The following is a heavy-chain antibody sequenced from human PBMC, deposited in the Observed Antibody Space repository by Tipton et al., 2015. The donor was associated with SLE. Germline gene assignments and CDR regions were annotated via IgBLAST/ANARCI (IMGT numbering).Heavy chain of an antibody. Sequence: TLSLNCAVYGGSFSGYYWSWIRQPPGKGLEWIGEINHSGRTNYNPSLKSRVTISVDATKKQLSLKVRSVTAADTAVYYCASLDSSGNNRPFDFWGQGTLVTVSS. V-gene: IGHV4-34*01. CDR2: INHSGRT. CDR3: ASLDSSGNNRPFDF. D-gene: IGHD3-22*01. CDR1: GGSFSGYY. J-gene: IGHJ4*02.